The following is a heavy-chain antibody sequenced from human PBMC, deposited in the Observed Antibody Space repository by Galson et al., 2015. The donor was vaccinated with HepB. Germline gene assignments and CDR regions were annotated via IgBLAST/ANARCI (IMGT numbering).Heavy chain of an antibody. D-gene: IGHD3-16*01. CDR3: VRELAFGCGSYSH. J-gene: IGHJ4*02. Sequence: SLRLSCAASGFIFRDYWMHWVRQAPGQGLMRVSYINFDGTTTKYADSVKGRFTTSRENAENTLYPQMNSLRAEDTGVYYCVRELAFGCGSYSHWGQGTLVT. CDR2: INFDGTTT. CDR1: GFIFRDYW. V-gene: IGHV3-74*01.